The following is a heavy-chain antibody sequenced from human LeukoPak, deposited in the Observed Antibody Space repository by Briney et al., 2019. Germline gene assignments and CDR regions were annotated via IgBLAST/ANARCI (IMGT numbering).Heavy chain of an antibody. CDR3: AKVTYYYDSSGHKGDY. CDR1: GFTFDDYA. Sequence: PGGSLRLSCAASGFTFDDYAMHWVRHAPGKGLEWVSLISGDGGSTYYADSVKGRFTISRDNSKNSLYLQMNSLRTEDTALYYCAKVTYYYDSSGHKGDYWGQGTLVTVSS. D-gene: IGHD3-22*01. CDR2: ISGDGGST. J-gene: IGHJ4*02. V-gene: IGHV3-43*02.